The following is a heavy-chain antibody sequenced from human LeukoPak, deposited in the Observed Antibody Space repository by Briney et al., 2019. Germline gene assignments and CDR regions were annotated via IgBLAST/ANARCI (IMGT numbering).Heavy chain of an antibody. Sequence: PGGSLRLSCAASGFTFSSYNMNWIRQAPGKGLEWVSAISSSSSYIYNADSVKGRFIISRDDAKNLLHLEMNSLRVEDTAAYYCAKVGTGNQYGSGDFDYWGQGTLVTVSS. V-gene: IGHV3-21*01. CDR2: ISSSSSYI. CDR1: GFTFSSYN. J-gene: IGHJ4*02. D-gene: IGHD3-10*01. CDR3: AKVGTGNQYGSGDFDY.